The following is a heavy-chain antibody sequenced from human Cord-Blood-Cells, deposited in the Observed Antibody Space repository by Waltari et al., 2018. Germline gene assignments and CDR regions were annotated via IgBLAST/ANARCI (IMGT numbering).Heavy chain of an antibody. D-gene: IGHD6-13*01. CDR3: AKDVTRAGFDAFDI. Sequence: EVQLVESGGGLVKPGRSLRLSCAASGFTFDDYAMHWVRQAPGKGLEWVSGISWNRGSIGYADSVKCRFTISRDNAKNSLYLQMNSLRAEDTALYYCAKDVTRAGFDAFDIWGQGTMVTVSS. J-gene: IGHJ3*02. CDR1: GFTFDDYA. V-gene: IGHV3-9*01. CDR2: ISWNRGSI.